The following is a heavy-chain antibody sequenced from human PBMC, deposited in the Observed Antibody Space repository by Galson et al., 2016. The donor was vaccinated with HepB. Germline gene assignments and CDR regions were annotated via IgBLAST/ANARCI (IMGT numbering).Heavy chain of an antibody. V-gene: IGHV3-23*01. CDR2: ILVGGDT. J-gene: IGHJ6*02. CDR1: GFTVSTYD. Sequence: LRLSCAASGFTVSTYDLSWVRQAPGKGLEWVSAILVGGDTYYTGSVKGRFSVFRDMSKNTVYLQMNSLRAEDTAVYYCAKYSLTPGYFGLDVWGQGTTVVVSS. D-gene: IGHD1-26*01. CDR3: AKYSLTPGYFGLDV.